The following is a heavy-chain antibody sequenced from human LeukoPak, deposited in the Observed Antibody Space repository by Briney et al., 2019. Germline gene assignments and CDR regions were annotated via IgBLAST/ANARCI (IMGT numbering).Heavy chain of an antibody. CDR1: GFTFSTYW. CDR3: ARGYRYVVY. Sequence: GGSLRLSCAASGFTFSTYWMSWVRQAPGKGLEWVANINQDGSGKDYVDSLKGRFTISRDNTKNSLYLQMNSLRAEDTAVYYCARGYRYVVYWGQGTLVTVSS. D-gene: IGHD6-13*01. V-gene: IGHV3-7*03. CDR2: INQDGSGK. J-gene: IGHJ4*02.